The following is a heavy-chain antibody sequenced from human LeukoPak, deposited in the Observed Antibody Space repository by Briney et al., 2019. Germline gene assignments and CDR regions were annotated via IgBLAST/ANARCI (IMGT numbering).Heavy chain of an antibody. CDR2: IYYSGST. Sequence: SETLSLTCTVSGGSISSYYWSWIRQPPGRGLEWIGYIYYSGSTNYNPSLKSRVTISVETSKNEFSLKLRSVTAADTAVYYCAGERGVVTAIPDAFDIWGQGKMVTVSS. CDR1: GGSISSYY. CDR3: AGERGVVTAIPDAFDI. V-gene: IGHV4-59*01. J-gene: IGHJ3*02. D-gene: IGHD2-21*02.